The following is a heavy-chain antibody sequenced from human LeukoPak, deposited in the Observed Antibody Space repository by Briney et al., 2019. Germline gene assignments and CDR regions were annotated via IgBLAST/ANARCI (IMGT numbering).Heavy chain of an antibody. Sequence: PGGSLRLSCAASGFTFSSYSMNWVRQAPGKGLEWVSSISSSSSYIYYADSVKGRFTISRDNAKNSLCLQMNSLRAEDTAVYYCASLIGSSYYYDSSGYHDYWGQGTLVTVSS. J-gene: IGHJ4*02. CDR3: ASLIGSSYYYDSSGYHDY. D-gene: IGHD3-22*01. CDR2: ISSSSSYI. V-gene: IGHV3-21*01. CDR1: GFTFSSYS.